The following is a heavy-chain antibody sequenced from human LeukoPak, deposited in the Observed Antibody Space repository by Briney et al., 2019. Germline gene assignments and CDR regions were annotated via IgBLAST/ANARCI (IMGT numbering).Heavy chain of an antibody. Sequence: GGSLRLPVKPPGFTFPNFALNWVRRPQGRGLGGVSLIDKSGGAPYYADSVKGRFFISRDNSKSTLSLQMNSLSVDDTAVYYCAKDLDSSDLWDTAYWGQGILVTVSP. J-gene: IGHJ4*02. D-gene: IGHD6-19*01. CDR2: IDKSGGAP. CDR1: GFTFPNFA. V-gene: IGHV3-23*01. CDR3: AKDLDSSDLWDTAY.